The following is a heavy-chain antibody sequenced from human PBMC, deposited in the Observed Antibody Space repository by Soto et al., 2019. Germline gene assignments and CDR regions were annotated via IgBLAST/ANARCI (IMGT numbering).Heavy chain of an antibody. CDR2: IHHSGSL. D-gene: IGHD2-21*02. Sequence: QVQLPQSGPGLVTPSQTLSLTCTVSGGSISSDYYHWTWIRQSPERGLEWIGYIHHSGSLLYNPSLKIRVTICVDTSKNQFSLHLSSVTAADTAVYFCAREDDVGDTLDVWGQGTTGSVS. J-gene: IGHJ6*02. CDR1: GGSISSDYYH. CDR3: AREDDVGDTLDV. V-gene: IGHV4-30-4*08.